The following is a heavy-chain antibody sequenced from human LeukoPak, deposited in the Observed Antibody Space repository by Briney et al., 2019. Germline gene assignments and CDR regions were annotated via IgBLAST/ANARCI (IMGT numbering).Heavy chain of an antibody. CDR3: ATRSVVVVVPATQDWFDP. V-gene: IGHV4-34*01. Sequence: SETLSLTCAVYGGSFSGYYWSWIRQPPGKGLEWIGEINHSGSTNYNPSLKSRVTISVDTSKNQFSLKLSSVTAADTAVYYCATRSVVVVVPATQDWFDPWGQGTLVTVSS. J-gene: IGHJ5*02. CDR2: INHSGST. CDR1: GGSFSGYY. D-gene: IGHD2-15*01.